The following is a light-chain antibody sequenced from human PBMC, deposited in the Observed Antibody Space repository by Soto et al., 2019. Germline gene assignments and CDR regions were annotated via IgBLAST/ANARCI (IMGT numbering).Light chain of an antibody. J-gene: IGKJ1*01. CDR1: QSISSW. V-gene: IGKV1-5*03. Sequence: DIQMSQSPSTLSASVRDRVTITCRASQSISSWLAWYQQKPGKAPKLLIYKASTLESGVPSRFSGSGSGTEFTVTISSLQPDDFATYYCQQYNIYSETFGQGTKVDI. CDR2: KAS. CDR3: QQYNIYSET.